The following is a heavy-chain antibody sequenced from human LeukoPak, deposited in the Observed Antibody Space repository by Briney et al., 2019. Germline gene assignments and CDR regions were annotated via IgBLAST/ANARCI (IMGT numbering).Heavy chain of an antibody. J-gene: IGHJ4*02. CDR2: IKQDGSEK. D-gene: IGHD6-19*01. Sequence: ETLSLTCTVSGGSISSSSYYWGWIRQPPGKGLEWVANIKQDGSEKYYVDSVKGRFTISRDNAKSSLYLQMNSLRAEDTAVYYCARENVAVPGEDYWGQGTLVTVSS. V-gene: IGHV3-7*01. CDR3: ARENVAVPGEDY. CDR1: GGSISSSSYY.